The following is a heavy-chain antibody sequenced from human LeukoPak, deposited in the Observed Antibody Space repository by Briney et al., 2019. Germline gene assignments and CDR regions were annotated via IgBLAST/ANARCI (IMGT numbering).Heavy chain of an antibody. CDR3: ARDSDTDMARKLDY. J-gene: IGHJ4*02. CDR1: GFTLSSYA. Sequence: GGSLRLSCAASGFTLSSYALNWVRQAPGKGLEWVSSVGSRSSYIYYAESVKGRFTSFRDNAKSSVYLQMNSLRAEDTAVYYCARDSDTDMARKLDYWGQGTLVIVSS. D-gene: IGHD5-18*01. CDR2: VGSRSSYI. V-gene: IGHV3-21*06.